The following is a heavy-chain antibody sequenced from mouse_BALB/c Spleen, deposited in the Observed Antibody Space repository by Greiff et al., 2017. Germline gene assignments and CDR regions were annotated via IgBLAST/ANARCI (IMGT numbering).Heavy chain of an antibody. D-gene: IGHD2-2*01. CDR2: ISYSGST. V-gene: IGHV3-2*02. Sequence: EVKLVESGPGLVKPSQSLSLTCTVTGYSITSDYAWNWIRQFPGNKLEWMGYISYSGSTSYNPSLKSRISITRDTSKNQFFLQLNSVTTEDTATYYCARSIYDGSLYAMDYWGQGTSVTVSS. CDR3: ARSIYDGSLYAMDY. CDR1: GYSITSDYA. J-gene: IGHJ4*01.